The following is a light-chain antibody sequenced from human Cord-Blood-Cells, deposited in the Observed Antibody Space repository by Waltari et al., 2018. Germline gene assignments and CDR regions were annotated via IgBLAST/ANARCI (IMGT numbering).Light chain of an antibody. CDR2: WAS. Sequence: DLVMTQSPDSLAVSLGERATINCKSSQSVLYSSNNKKYLAWYQQKPGQPPKLLIYWASTRESGVPDRFSGSGSGTDFTLTISSLQAEDVAVYYCQQYYSTPLTFGGGTKVEIK. V-gene: IGKV4-1*01. J-gene: IGKJ4*01. CDR3: QQYYSTPLT. CDR1: QSVLYSSNNKKY.